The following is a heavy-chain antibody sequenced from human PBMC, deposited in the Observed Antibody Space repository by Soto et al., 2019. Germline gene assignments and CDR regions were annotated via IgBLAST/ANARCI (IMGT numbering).Heavy chain of an antibody. J-gene: IGHJ5*02. Sequence: ASVKVSCKPSGYKFTGYYIHWVRHAPGQGLEWMGWINPNSGATNYALKFQGRVTMTRDTSISTAYMEVTSLRHGDTAVYFCARSDDSTSYTLDLWGPGTLVTVSS. CDR3: ARSDDSTSYTLDL. V-gene: IGHV1-2*02. CDR2: INPNSGAT. D-gene: IGHD3-16*01. CDR1: GYKFTGYY.